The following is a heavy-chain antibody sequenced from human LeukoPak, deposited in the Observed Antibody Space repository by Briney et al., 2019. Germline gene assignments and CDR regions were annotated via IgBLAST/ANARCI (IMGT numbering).Heavy chain of an antibody. V-gene: IGHV3-21*01. Sequence: PGGPLRLSCAASGFTFSRYSKNWVRQAPGKGLEWVSSISSSSSYIYYADSVKGRFTISRDNAKNSLYLQMNSLRADDTAVYYCVRETRGSRDFDYWGQGTLVTVSS. CDR3: VRETRGSRDFDY. CDR2: ISSSSSYI. J-gene: IGHJ4*02. CDR1: GFTFSRYS. D-gene: IGHD3-16*01.